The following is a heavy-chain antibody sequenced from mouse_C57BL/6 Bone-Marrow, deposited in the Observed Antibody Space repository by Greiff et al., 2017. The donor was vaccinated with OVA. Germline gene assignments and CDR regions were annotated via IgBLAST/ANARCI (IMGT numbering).Heavy chain of an antibody. CDR2: INPNNGGT. J-gene: IGHJ4*01. Sequence: VQLQQSGPELVKPGASVKLSCKASGYTFTDYYMNWVKQSHGKSLEWIGDINPNNGGTSYNQKCKGKATLTVDKSSSTAYMELRSLTSEDSAVYYCAGSSLYYAMDYWGQGTSVTVSS. CDR1: GYTFTDYY. D-gene: IGHD1-1*01. V-gene: IGHV1-26*01. CDR3: AGSSLYYAMDY.